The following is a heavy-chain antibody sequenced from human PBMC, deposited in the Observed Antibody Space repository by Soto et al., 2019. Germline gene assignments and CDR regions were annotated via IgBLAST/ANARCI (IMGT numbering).Heavy chain of an antibody. V-gene: IGHV3-21*01. J-gene: IGHJ6*02. CDR1: GFTFSSYS. CDR2: ISSSSSYI. CDR3: ARVPSVSDYYYYYGMDV. Sequence: VGSLRLSCAASGFTFSSYSMNWVRQAPGKGLEWVSPISSSSSYIYYADSVKGRFTISRDNAKNSLYLQMNSLRAEDTAVYYCARVPSVSDYYYYYGMDVWGQGTTVTVSS.